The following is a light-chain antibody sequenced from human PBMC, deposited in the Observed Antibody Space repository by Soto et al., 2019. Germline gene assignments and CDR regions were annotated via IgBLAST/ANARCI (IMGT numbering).Light chain of an antibody. CDR1: QSVSSY. V-gene: IGKV3-20*01. CDR3: QQYGRLRLT. Sequence: FVLAAPPAHPSLSPGETATLSCRASQSVSSYLAWYQQKPGQAPRLLIYDASSRATGIPDRFSGSGSGTDFTLTICRLEPEDFAVYYCQQYGRLRLTFGEVTRLEIK. CDR2: DAS. J-gene: IGKJ5*01.